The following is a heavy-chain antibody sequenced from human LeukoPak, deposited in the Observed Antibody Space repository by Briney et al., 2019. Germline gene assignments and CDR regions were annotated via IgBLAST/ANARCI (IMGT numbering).Heavy chain of an antibody. CDR3: ASRYYYDSSGYYRLAFDY. D-gene: IGHD3-22*01. CDR1: GGTFSSYA. Sequence: SVKVSCKASGGTFSSYAISWVRQAPGQGLEWMGGIIPIFGTANYAQKFQGRVTITADESTSTAYMELSSLRSEDTAVYYCASRYYYDSSGYYRLAFDYWGQGTLVTVSS. CDR2: IIPIFGTA. V-gene: IGHV1-69*01. J-gene: IGHJ4*02.